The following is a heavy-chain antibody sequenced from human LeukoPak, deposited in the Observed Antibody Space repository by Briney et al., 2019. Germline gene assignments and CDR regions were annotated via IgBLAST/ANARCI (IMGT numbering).Heavy chain of an antibody. CDR2: IKQDGSEK. J-gene: IGHJ3*02. CDR1: GFNFSSYW. Sequence: GGSLGLSCAASGFNFSSYWMSWVRQAPGKGLEWVANIKQDGSEKYYVDSVKGRFTISRDNAKNSLYLQMNSLRAEDTAVYYCARVRVGARGDAFDIWGQGTMVTVSS. CDR3: ARVRVGARGDAFDI. D-gene: IGHD1-26*01. V-gene: IGHV3-7*01.